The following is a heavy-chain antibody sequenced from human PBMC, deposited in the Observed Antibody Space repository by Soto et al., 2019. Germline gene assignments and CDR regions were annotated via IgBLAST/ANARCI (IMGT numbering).Heavy chain of an antibody. J-gene: IGHJ5*02. CDR1: GGSISSGGYY. V-gene: IGHV4-31*03. CDR2: IYYSGST. CDR3: ALEKYYDFWSGYYAPTHNWFDP. Sequence: SETLSLTCTVSGGSISSGGYYWSWIRQHPGKGLEWIGNIYYSGSTYYNPSLKSRVTISVDTSKNQFSLKLSSVTAADTAVYYCALEKYYDFWSGYYAPTHNWFDPWGQGTLVTVSS. D-gene: IGHD3-3*01.